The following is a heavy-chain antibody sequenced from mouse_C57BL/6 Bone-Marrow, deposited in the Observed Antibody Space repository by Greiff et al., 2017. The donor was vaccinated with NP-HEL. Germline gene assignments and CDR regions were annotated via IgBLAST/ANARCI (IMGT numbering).Heavy chain of an antibody. D-gene: IGHD2-4*01. V-gene: IGHV5-16*01. Sequence: EVMLVESEGGLVQPGSSMKLSCTASGFTFSDYYMAWVRQVPEKGLEWVANINYDGSSTYYLDSLKSRFIISRDNAKNILYLQMSSLKSEDTATYYCARYEYDGPHYYAMDYWGQGTSVTVSS. CDR3: ARYEYDGPHYYAMDY. CDR2: INYDGSST. J-gene: IGHJ4*01. CDR1: GFTFSDYY.